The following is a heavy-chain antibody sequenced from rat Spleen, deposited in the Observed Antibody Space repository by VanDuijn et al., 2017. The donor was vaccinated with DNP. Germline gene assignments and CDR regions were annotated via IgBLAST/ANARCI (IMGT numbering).Heavy chain of an antibody. J-gene: IGHJ2*01. CDR1: GYSITSSYR. Sequence: EVQLQESGPGLVKPSQSLSLTCSVTGYSITSSYRWNWIRKFPGNKLEWMGYINSAGSTNYNPSLKSRISITRDTSKNQFFLQGNSVTTEDTATYYCARSVDYGSRPFDYWGQGVMVTVSS. D-gene: IGHD1-6*01. CDR3: ARSVDYGSRPFDY. V-gene: IGHV3-3*01. CDR2: INSAGST.